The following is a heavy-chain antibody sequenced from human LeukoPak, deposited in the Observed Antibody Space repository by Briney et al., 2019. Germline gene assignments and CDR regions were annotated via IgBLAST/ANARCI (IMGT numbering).Heavy chain of an antibody. CDR2: IYYSGST. J-gene: IGHJ4*02. CDR1: GGSISSYY. CDR3: ALGGDSSGYYPDY. Sequence: SETLSLTCTVSGGSISSYYWSWIRQPPGKGLEWIGYIYYSGSTNYNPSLKSRVTISVDTSKNQFSLKLSSVTAADTAVYYCALGGDSSGYYPDYWGQGTLVTVSS. D-gene: IGHD3-22*01. V-gene: IGHV4-59*01.